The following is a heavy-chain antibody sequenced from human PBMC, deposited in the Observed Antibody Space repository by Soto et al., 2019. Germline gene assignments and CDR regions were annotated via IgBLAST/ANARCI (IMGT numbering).Heavy chain of an antibody. CDR2: ISGSGGST. J-gene: IGHJ4*02. V-gene: IGHV3-23*01. D-gene: IGHD6-6*01. Sequence: EVQLLESGGGLVQPGGSLRLSCAASGLTFRIYAMSWVRQAPGKGLEWVSAISGSGGSTYYADSVKGRFTSSRDNSKNTLYLQMNSLRAEDTAVYYCARSGYSSSSVDYWGQGTLVTVSS. CDR1: GLTFRIYA. CDR3: ARSGYSSSSVDY.